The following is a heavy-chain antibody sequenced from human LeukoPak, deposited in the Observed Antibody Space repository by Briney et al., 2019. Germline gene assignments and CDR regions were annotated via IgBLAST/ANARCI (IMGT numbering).Heavy chain of an antibody. V-gene: IGHV1-8*03. J-gene: IGHJ6*03. D-gene: IGHD1-26*01. Sequence: ASVKVSCKASGYTFTSYDINRVRQATGQGLERMGWMNPNSGNTGYAQKFQGRVTITRNTSISTAYMELSSLRSEDTAVYYCARFRGATRYYYYMDVWGKGTTVTVSS. CDR2: MNPNSGNT. CDR3: ARFRGATRYYYYMDV. CDR1: GYTFTSYD.